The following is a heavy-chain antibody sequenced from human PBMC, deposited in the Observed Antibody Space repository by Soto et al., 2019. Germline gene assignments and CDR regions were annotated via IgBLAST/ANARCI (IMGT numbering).Heavy chain of an antibody. CDR2: ISGSGGSI. CDR1: GGSFSGYY. CDR3: AKDANDYGGPSWFDP. V-gene: IGHV3-23*01. Sequence: ETLSLTCAVYGGSFSGYYWSWVRQAPGKGLEWVSSISGSGGSIYYADSIKGRFTISRDNSRNKLSLQMNSLRAEDTAMYYCAKDANDYGGPSWFDPWGQGTQVTVSS. J-gene: IGHJ5*02. D-gene: IGHD4-17*01.